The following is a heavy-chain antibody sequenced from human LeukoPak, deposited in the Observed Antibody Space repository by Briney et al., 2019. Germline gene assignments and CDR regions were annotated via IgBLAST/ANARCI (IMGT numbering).Heavy chain of an antibody. J-gene: IGHJ4*02. Sequence: ASVKVSCKASGYTFTGYYMHWVRQAPGQGLEWMGWINPNSGGTNYAQKFQGRVTMTRDASISTAYMDLSRLSSDDTAVYFCARDIGGIEMATIFLSDWGQGTLVTVSS. V-gene: IGHV1-2*02. D-gene: IGHD5-24*01. CDR3: ARDIGGIEMATIFLSD. CDR2: INPNSGGT. CDR1: GYTFTGYY.